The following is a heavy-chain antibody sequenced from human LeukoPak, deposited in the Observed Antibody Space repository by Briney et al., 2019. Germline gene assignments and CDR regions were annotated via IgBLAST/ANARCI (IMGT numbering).Heavy chain of an antibody. CDR2: ISSSGSTI. J-gene: IGHJ6*03. CDR3: AREGGVGPTAPPDYYSYQMDV. D-gene: IGHD1-26*01. V-gene: IGHV3-48*03. Sequence: GGSLRLSCAASGFTFSSYEMNWVRQAPGKGLEWVSYISSSGSTIYYADSVKGRFTISRDNAKNSLYLQMNSLRAEDTVVYYCAREGGVGPTAPPDYYSYQMDVWGKGTTVTVSS. CDR1: GFTFSSYE.